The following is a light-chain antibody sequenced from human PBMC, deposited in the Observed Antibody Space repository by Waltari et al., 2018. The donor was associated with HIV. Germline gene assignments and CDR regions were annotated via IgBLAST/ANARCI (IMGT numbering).Light chain of an antibody. Sequence: DIQLTQSPSLLSASVGDRVSITCRASRDVSNFLAWYQKKPGTAPKLLIYGASTLQSGVPSRFGGSGSGAQFTLTINSLQPDDFATYYCQQSDSYPLIFGQGTRL. V-gene: IGKV1-9*01. CDR3: QQSDSYPLI. J-gene: IGKJ5*01. CDR1: RDVSNF. CDR2: GAS.